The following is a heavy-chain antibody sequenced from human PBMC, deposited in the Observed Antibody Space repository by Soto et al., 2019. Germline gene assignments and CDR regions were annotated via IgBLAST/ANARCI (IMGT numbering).Heavy chain of an antibody. CDR2: IDASRNT. Sequence: SETLSLTCGASGYSIRSGYSWGWIRQPPGKGLECIAMIDASRNTHCSQALKMRVTIAVVTSKNQFSLKLTSVTAADTAVYYCGRDLMAVVGHVSSLAFDMWGQGTMVTVS. V-gene: IGHV4-38-2*02. CDR1: GYSIRSGYS. J-gene: IGHJ3*02. CDR3: GRDLMAVVGHVSSLAFDM. D-gene: IGHD2-15*01.